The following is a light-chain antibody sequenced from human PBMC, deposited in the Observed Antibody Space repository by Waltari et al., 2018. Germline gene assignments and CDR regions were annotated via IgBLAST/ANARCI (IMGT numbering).Light chain of an antibody. CDR1: SSDVGGYNY. CDR3: SSYTSSSTLV. Sequence: QSALTQPASVSGSPGQSITISCTGTSSDVGGYNYVSWYQQHPGQAPKLMIDDVSKRPSGVSNRFSGSKSGNTASLTISGLQAEDEADYYCSSYTSSSTLVFGGGTKLTVL. CDR2: DVS. V-gene: IGLV2-14*01. J-gene: IGLJ2*01.